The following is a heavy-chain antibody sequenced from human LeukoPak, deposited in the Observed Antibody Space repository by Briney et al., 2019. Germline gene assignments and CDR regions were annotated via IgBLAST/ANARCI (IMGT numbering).Heavy chain of an antibody. Sequence: SETLSLTCTVSGGSISSYYWSWIRQPPGKGQEWIGYIYYSGSTNYNPSLKSRVTISVDTSKNQFSLKLSSVTAADTAVYYCARERRDSNWALPRYFDLWGRGTLVTVSS. V-gene: IGHV4-59*01. CDR3: ARERRDSNWALPRYFDL. CDR1: GGSISSYY. J-gene: IGHJ2*01. CDR2: IYYSGST. D-gene: IGHD4-11*01.